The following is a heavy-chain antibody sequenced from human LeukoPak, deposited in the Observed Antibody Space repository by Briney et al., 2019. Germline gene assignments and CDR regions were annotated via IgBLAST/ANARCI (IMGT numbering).Heavy chain of an antibody. CDR1: GGSISSYY. V-gene: IGHV4-59*08. J-gene: IGHJ4*02. CDR2: IYYSGST. Sequence: SETLSLTCTVSGGSISSYYWSWIRQPPGKGLEWIGYIYYSGSTNYNPPLKSRVTISVDTSKNQSSLKLSSVTAADTAVYYCARQRGGSEFDYWGQGTLVTVSS. D-gene: IGHD6-19*01. CDR3: ARQRGGSEFDY.